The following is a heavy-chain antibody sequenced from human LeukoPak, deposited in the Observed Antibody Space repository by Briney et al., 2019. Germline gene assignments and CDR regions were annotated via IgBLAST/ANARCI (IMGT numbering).Heavy chain of an antibody. V-gene: IGHV4-39*01. CDR3: GRQHSREETQTFFVDS. CDR2: IHHSGRT. J-gene: IGHJ4*02. CDR1: GGSISSGGYY. D-gene: IGHD3-3*01. Sequence: SETLSLTCIVSGGSISSGGYYWAWIRQPPGKGLEWIGTIHHSGRTYYYPSLKSRVTMSVDTSNNQFSLKMTSVSAADTAVFFCGRQHSREETQTFFVDSWGQGTLVSVSS.